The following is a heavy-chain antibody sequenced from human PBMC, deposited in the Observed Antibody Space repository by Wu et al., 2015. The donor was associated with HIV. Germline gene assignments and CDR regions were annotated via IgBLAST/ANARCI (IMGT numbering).Heavy chain of an antibody. CDR3: ARLQSLHGLYSNADF. J-gene: IGHJ4*02. D-gene: IGHD5-24*01. V-gene: IGHV1-2*02. CDR2: INSNRGGT. Sequence: QVQLVQSGTEVKKPGSSVKISCKASGDTFRNHAFCWVRQAPGQGPEWMGWINSNRGGTKYAQKFQGRVTMSRDTAISTAYMELASLTSDDTAVYYCARLQSLHGLYSNADFWGQGTLVTVSS. CDR1: GDTFRNHA.